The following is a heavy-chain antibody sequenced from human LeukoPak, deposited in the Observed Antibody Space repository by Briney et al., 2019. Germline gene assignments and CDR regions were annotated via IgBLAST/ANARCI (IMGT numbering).Heavy chain of an antibody. CDR3: ARVLYYDSSGYPDY. CDR2: ISAYNGNT. D-gene: IGHD3-22*01. J-gene: IGHJ4*02. Sequence: ASVKVSCKVSGYTLTELSMHWVRQAPGKGLEWMGWISAYNGNTNYAQKLQGRVTMTTDTSTSTAYMELRSLRSDDTAVYYCARVLYYDSSGYPDYWGQGTLVTVSS. V-gene: IGHV1-18*01. CDR1: GYTLTELS.